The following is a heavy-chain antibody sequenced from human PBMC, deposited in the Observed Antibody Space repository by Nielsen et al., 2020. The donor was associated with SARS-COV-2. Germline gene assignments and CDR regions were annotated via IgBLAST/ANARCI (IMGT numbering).Heavy chain of an antibody. CDR2: VSYDGRNQ. Sequence: GESLKISCAASGFTFSNYDMFWVRQAPGRGLEWVAVVSYDGRNQYYADSVRGRFTISRDNSKNTLYLQMNSLRAEDTAVFYCATAAIVPAGGDYEVRYYFDYWGQGTLVTVSS. CDR1: GFTFSNYD. V-gene: IGHV3-33*05. D-gene: IGHD2-21*02. CDR3: ATAAIVPAGGDYEVRYYFDY. J-gene: IGHJ4*02.